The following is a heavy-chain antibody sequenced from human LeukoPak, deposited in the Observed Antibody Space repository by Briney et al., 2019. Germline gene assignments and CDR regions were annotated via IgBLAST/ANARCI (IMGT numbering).Heavy chain of an antibody. D-gene: IGHD5/OR15-5a*01. CDR3: ARGLNWFDP. Sequence: SETLSLTCTVSGGSISSYDWSWIRQPPGKGLEWIGYIYKSGSTNYNPSLKSRVTISVDTSKTQSSLKLTSVTAADTAVYYCARGLNWFDPGGQGTLVTVSS. J-gene: IGHJ5*02. CDR1: GGSISSYD. CDR2: IYKSGST. V-gene: IGHV4-59*01.